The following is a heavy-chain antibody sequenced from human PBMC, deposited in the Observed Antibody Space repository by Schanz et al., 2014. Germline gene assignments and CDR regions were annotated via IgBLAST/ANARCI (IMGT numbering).Heavy chain of an antibody. D-gene: IGHD3-9*01. J-gene: IGHJ4*02. Sequence: EVQLLESGGGLVQPGGSLRLSCAASGFTFSSYAMSWVRQAPGKGLEWVSALSGSGGSTYYADSVKGRFTISRDNSKSTLYLQMNSLRAEDTAVYYCAKQIHYDILTVTRNRGQGTLVTVSS. V-gene: IGHV3-23*01. CDR1: GFTFSSYA. CDR3: AKQIHYDILTVTRN. CDR2: LSGSGGST.